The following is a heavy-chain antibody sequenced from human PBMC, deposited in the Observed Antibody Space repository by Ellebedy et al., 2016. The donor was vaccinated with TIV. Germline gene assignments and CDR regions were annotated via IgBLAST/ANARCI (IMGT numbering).Heavy chain of an antibody. CDR2: VFYSGTT. CDR1: GRSIISNDHY. Sequence: SETLSLTXTVSGRSIISNDHYWGWIRQSPGTGLEWIGSVFYSGTTYYNPSLKSRVTMSADTSKNQFSLKLTSVTAADTALYFCARLPCTNNNCPYWYFDLWGRGTLVTVSS. V-gene: IGHV4-39*01. CDR3: ARLPCTNNNCPYWYFDL. D-gene: IGHD2-8*01. J-gene: IGHJ2*01.